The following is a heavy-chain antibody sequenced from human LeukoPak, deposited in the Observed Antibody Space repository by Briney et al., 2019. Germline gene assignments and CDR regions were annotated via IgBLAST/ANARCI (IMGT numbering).Heavy chain of an antibody. Sequence: GGSLRLSCATSGFTFSTYSMNWVRQAPGKGLEWVSSISSSSSYIYYADSVKGRFTISRDNAKNSLYLQMNSLRAEDTAVYYCARDLRNSLVRGVSDYWGQGTLVTVSS. CDR3: ARDLRNSLVRGVSDY. D-gene: IGHD3-10*01. J-gene: IGHJ4*02. V-gene: IGHV3-21*01. CDR2: ISSSSSYI. CDR1: GFTFSTYS.